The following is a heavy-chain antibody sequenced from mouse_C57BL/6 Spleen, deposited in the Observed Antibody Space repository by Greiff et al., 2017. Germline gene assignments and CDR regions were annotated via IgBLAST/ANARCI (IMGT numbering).Heavy chain of an antibody. CDR3: ARRDGSTHWYFEV. J-gene: IGHJ1*03. V-gene: IGHV1-69*01. CDR1: GYTFTSYW. CDR2: IDPSDSYT. Sequence: VQLQQPGAELVMPGASVKLSCKASGYTFTSYWMHWVKQRPGQGLEWIGEIDPSDSYTNYNQKFKGKSTLTVDKSSSTAYMQLSSLTSEDSAVYYCARRDGSTHWYFEVWGTGATVTVSS. D-gene: IGHD1-1*01.